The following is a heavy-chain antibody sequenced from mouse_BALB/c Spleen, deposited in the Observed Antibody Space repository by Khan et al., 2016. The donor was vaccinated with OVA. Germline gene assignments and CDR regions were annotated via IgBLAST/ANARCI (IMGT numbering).Heavy chain of an antibody. CDR2: ISSGDTT. CDR1: GFTFSNYG. J-gene: IGHJ3*01. CDR3: ARDYWFVY. Sequence: EVELVESGGGLVKPGGSLKLSCAASGFTFSNYGVSWVRQTPEKRLEWVASISSGDTTYYPDSVKGRFTISRDNARNILYLQMSSLRSEDTAMYYCARDYWFVYWGQGTLVTVSA. V-gene: IGHV5-6-5*01.